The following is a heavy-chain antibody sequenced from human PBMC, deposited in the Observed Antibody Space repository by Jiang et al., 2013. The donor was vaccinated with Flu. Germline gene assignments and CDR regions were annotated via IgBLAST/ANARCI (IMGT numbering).Heavy chain of an antibody. CDR2: ISYDGSNK. D-gene: IGHD4-17*01. V-gene: IGHV3-30*18. J-gene: IGHJ4*02. CDR1: GFTFSSYG. CDR3: AKGRTVTQGYFDY. Sequence: AASGFTFSSYGMHWVRQAPGKGLEWVAVISYDGSNKYYADSVKGRFTISRDNSKNTLYLQMNSLRAEDTAVYYCAKGRTVTQGYFDYWGQGTLVTVSS.